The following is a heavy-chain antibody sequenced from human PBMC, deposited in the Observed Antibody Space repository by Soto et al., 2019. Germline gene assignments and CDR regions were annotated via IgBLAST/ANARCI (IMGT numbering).Heavy chain of an antibody. J-gene: IGHJ4*02. CDR1: GYTFTSYD. D-gene: IGHD3-10*01. V-gene: IGHV1-8*01. CDR2: MNPNSGNT. CDR3: ARGHRLMVRVVPNESLWYYFDY. Sequence: QVQLVQSGAEVKKPGASVKVSCKASGYTFTSYDINWVRQATVQGLEWMGWMNPNSGNTGYAQKFQGRVTMTRNTSKSTAYIELSSLRSEDTAVYYCARGHRLMVRVVPNESLWYYFDYWGQGTLVTVSS.